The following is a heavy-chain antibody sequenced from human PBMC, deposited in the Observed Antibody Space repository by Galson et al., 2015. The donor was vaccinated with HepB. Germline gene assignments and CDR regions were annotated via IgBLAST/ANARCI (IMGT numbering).Heavy chain of an antibody. CDR3: ARELVGMATIGGYFDY. D-gene: IGHD5-24*01. CDR1: GYTFTSYY. V-gene: IGHV1-46*01. J-gene: IGHJ4*02. Sequence: SVKVSCKASGYTFTSYYMHWVRQAPGQGLEWMGIINPSGGSTSYAQKFQGRVTMTRDTSTSTVYMELSSLRSEDTAVYCCARELVGMATIGGYFDYWGQGTLVTVSS. CDR2: INPSGGST.